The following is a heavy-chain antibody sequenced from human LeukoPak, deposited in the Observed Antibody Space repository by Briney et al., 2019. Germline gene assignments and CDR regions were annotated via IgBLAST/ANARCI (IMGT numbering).Heavy chain of an antibody. D-gene: IGHD6-19*01. J-gene: IGHJ5*02. Sequence: GASVKVSCKASGYTFTSYDINWVRQATGQGLEWMGWMNPNSGNTGYAQKFQGRVTMTRNISISTAYMELSSLRSEDTAVYYCARRRGKAIAVAVLNWFDPWGQGTLVTVSS. CDR1: GYTFTSYD. CDR3: ARRRGKAIAVAVLNWFDP. V-gene: IGHV1-8*01. CDR2: MNPNSGNT.